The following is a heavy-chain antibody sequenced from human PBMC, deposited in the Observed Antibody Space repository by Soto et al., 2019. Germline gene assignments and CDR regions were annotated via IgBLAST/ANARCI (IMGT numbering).Heavy chain of an antibody. D-gene: IGHD6-13*01. CDR3: ARDLRSEQELAALAYCYCDL. CDR1: GYTFTSYG. CDR2: ISAYSGNT. V-gene: IGHV1-18*01. J-gene: IGHJ2*01. Sequence: QVQLVQSGAEVKKPGAPVQVSCKASGYTFTSYGISWVRQAPGQGLVWMGWISAYSGNTNYAQQLQGRVTMTTDSSTSTASTELRSRSSDDTAVNSCARDLRSEQELAALAYCYCDLSGRGTLVTVS.